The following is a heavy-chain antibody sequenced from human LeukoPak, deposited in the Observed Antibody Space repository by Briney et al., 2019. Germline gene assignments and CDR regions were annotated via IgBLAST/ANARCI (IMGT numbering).Heavy chain of an antibody. V-gene: IGHV3-23*01. J-gene: IGHJ4*02. CDR2: ISGSGGST. Sequence: GGSLRLSCAASGFTFSSYAMSWVRQAPGKGLEWVSAISGSGGSTYYADSVKGRFTISRDNSKNTLYLQMNSLRAEDTAVYYCAKDRGVGWLQSGTLDYWGQGTLVTVSS. D-gene: IGHD5-24*01. CDR1: GFTFSSYA. CDR3: AKDRGVGWLQSGTLDY.